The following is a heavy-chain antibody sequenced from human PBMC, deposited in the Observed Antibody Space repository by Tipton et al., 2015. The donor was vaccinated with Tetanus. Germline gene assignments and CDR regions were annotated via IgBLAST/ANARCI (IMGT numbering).Heavy chain of an antibody. CDR1: GGSFSGYY. V-gene: IGHV4-34*01. J-gene: IGHJ4*02. D-gene: IGHD3-10*01. CDR2: IHPSGSI. Sequence: TLSLTCAVYGGSFSGYYWSWIRQPPGKGLEWIGEIHPSGSINYNPSLKSRVTILVDTSENQFSLKLSSVTAADTAVYYCARDRGVSRGVDYWGQGTLVTVSS. CDR3: ARDRGVSRGVDY.